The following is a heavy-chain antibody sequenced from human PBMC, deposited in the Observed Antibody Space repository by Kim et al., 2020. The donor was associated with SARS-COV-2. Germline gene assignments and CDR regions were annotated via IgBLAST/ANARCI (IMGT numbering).Heavy chain of an antibody. D-gene: IGHD3-22*01. J-gene: IGHJ4*02. CDR3: ARGTYYYDSSGLSYFDY. Sequence: VKSRITINPDTSKNQFSLQLNSVTPEDTAVYYCARGTYYYDSSGLSYFDYWGQGTLVTVSS. V-gene: IGHV6-1*01.